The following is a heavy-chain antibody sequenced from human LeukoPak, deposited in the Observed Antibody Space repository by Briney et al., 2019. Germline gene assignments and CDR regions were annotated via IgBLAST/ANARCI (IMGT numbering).Heavy chain of an antibody. CDR1: GYTFTGYY. CDR3: ARDHSSHDYGDY. CDR2: INPNSGGT. V-gene: IGHV1-2*02. J-gene: IGHJ4*02. Sequence: GASVRVSCKASGYTFTGYYMHWVRQAPGQGLEWMGWINPNSGGTNYAQKFQGRVTMTRDTSISTAYMELSRLRSDDTAVYYCARDHSSHDYGDYWGQGTLVTVSS. D-gene: IGHD4-17*01.